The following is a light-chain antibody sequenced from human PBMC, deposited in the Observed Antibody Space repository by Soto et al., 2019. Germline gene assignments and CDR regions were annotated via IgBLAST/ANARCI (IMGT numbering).Light chain of an antibody. CDR2: ATS. CDR3: QQYGDWPLT. Sequence: EIVLTQSPATLSVSPGERATLSCRASQSVGNNFAWYQQKPCQAPRLLIFATSTRATGVPARFSGSGSGTGFTLTISSLESEDFAVYYCQQYGDWPLTFGGGAKVEIE. CDR1: QSVGNN. V-gene: IGKV3-15*01. J-gene: IGKJ4*01.